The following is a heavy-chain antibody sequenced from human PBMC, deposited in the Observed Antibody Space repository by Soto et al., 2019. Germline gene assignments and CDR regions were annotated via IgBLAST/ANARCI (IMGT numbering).Heavy chain of an antibody. CDR3: ARAMPTAGYIDFGQ. CDR2: INTGSSNT. D-gene: IGHD3-9*01. J-gene: IGHJ4*02. CDR1: GYTFTSYG. Sequence: QVALVQSGAEVKEPGASVRMSCEASGYTFTSYGIHWVRQAPGQRLEWMGWINTGSSNTRYSPEFQARVTITRDTSASTAYMELNSLRSEDTAVDYCARAMPTAGYIDFGQWGQGTLVTVSS. V-gene: IGHV1-3*04.